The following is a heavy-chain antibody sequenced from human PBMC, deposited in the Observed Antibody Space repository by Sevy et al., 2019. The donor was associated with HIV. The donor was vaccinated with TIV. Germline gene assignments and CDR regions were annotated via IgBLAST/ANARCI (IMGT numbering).Heavy chain of an antibody. CDR3: ARASGWLKAYYFDY. Sequence: GGSLRLSCAASRFTFSSYGMHWVRQAPGKGLEWVAVIWYDGSNKYYADSVKGRFTISRDNSKNTLYLQMNSLRAKDTAVYYCARASGWLKAYYFDYWGQGTLVTVSS. CDR1: RFTFSSYG. J-gene: IGHJ4*02. CDR2: IWYDGSNK. D-gene: IGHD5-18*01. V-gene: IGHV3-33*01.